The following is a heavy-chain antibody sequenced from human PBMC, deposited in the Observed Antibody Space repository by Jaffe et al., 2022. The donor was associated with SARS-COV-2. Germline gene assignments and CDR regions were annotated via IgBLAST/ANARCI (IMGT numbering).Heavy chain of an antibody. CDR3: ARGIYDENSVGNDC. Sequence: EVQLVESGGGLVQPGGSLRLSCAASEFTFSSHWMHWVRQAPGKGLVWVSGIKSDGTTTTYADSVKGRFTISRDNAKNTLYLQMNSLRAEDTAVYYCARGIYDENSVGNDCWGQGTLVTVSS. V-gene: IGHV3-74*01. CDR2: IKSDGTTT. D-gene: IGHD3-3*01. J-gene: IGHJ4*02. CDR1: EFTFSSHW.